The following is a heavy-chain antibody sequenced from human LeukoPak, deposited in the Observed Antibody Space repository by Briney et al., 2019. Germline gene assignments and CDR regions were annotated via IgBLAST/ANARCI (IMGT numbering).Heavy chain of an antibody. CDR1: GYTFVNYG. CDR2: ISTYNGNT. V-gene: IGHV1-18*01. J-gene: IGHJ3*02. Sequence: GASVKVSCKASGYTFVNYGLIWVRQAPGQGLEWMGWISTYNGNTNYVQKLQGRVTMTTDTSTTTAYMELRSLRSDDTAMYYCARDYYGSGSYSYAFDIWGQGTMVTVSS. D-gene: IGHD3-10*01. CDR3: ARDYYGSGSYSYAFDI.